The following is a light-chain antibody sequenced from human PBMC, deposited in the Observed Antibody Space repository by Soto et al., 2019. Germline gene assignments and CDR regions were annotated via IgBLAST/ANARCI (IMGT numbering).Light chain of an antibody. CDR3: SSYASSRLYV. V-gene: IGLV2-14*01. J-gene: IGLJ1*01. CDR1: STDVGAYNY. CDR2: DVT. Sequence: QSALAQPASVSGSPGHSITISCTGTSTDVGAYNYVSWYQQHPGKAPKLIISDVTDRPSGVSNRFSGSKSGNTASLTISGLQAEDEADYYCSSYASSRLYVFGTGTRSPS.